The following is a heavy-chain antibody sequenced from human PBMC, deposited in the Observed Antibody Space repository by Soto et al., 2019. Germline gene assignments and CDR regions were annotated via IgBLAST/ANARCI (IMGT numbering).Heavy chain of an antibody. CDR1: GGSFSGYY. D-gene: IGHD3-10*01. V-gene: IGHV4-34*01. J-gene: IGHJ4*02. Sequence: SETLSLTCAVYGGSFSGYYWSWIRQPPGKGLEWIGEINHSGSTNYNPSLKSRVTISVDTSKNQFSLKLSSVTAADTAVYYCESRHAPLQSHYLRDYRGQGSSVIVSS. CDR2: INHSGST. CDR3: ESRHAPLQSHYLRDY.